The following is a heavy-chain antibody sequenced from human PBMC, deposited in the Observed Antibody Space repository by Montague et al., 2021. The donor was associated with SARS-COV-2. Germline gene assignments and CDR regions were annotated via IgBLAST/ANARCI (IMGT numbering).Heavy chain of an antibody. CDR3: AREAYNSGDFDF. Sequence: SLRLSCAASGFTFNNYWMYWVRQVPRKGLLWVSRINRDGSSTTYADSVKGRFTISRDNAKNTLYLQVNSLRDDDTAVYYCAREAYNSGDFDFWGQGTLVTVSS. V-gene: IGHV3-74*01. CDR1: GFTFNNYW. CDR2: INRDGSST. D-gene: IGHD6-19*01. J-gene: IGHJ4*02.